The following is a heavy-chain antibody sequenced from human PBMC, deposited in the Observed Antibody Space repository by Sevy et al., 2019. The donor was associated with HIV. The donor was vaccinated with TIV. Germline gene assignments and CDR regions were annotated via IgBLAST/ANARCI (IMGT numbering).Heavy chain of an antibody. D-gene: IGHD3-22*01. CDR3: ARDKREAYFDGSTSSDAFDI. V-gene: IGHV3-21*01. Sequence: GWSLRLSCAGSGFTFSRSSMNWVRQAPGKGLEWVSSISSSSNYIYYADSVKGRFTISRDNAKNSLLLLMNSLRAEDTAVYYCARDKREAYFDGSTSSDAFDIWGQGTLVTVSS. J-gene: IGHJ3*02. CDR1: GFTFSRSS. CDR2: ISSSSNYI.